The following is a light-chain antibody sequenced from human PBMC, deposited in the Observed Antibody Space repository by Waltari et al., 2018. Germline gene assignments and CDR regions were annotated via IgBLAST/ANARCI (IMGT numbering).Light chain of an antibody. Sequence: QSALTQPASMSGSPGHSVTISCTGTSDDVGGYNLVSWYQQHPGKAPKLIIFEVTKRPSGVSNRFSGSRSGNTASLTLSGLQAEDEADYYCQSYDSSLSGWGVFGGGTKLTVL. CDR1: SDDVGGYNL. CDR3: QSYDSSLSGWGV. J-gene: IGLJ2*01. V-gene: IGLV2-23*02. CDR2: EVT.